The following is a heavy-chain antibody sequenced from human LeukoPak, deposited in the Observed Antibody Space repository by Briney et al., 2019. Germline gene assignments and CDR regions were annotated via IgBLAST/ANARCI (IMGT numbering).Heavy chain of an antibody. J-gene: IGHJ2*01. D-gene: IGHD4-17*01. CDR1: GFTFSSYW. CDR2: INQDGSEK. Sequence: HPGGSLRLSCAASGFTFSSYWMSWVRQAAGKGLEWVANINQDGSEKYYVDSVKGRFTISRDNGRSSLFLQMNSLRVEDTAVYYCARDRHGDTGDWSFDLWGRGTLVTVSS. CDR3: ARDRHGDTGDWSFDL. V-gene: IGHV3-7*01.